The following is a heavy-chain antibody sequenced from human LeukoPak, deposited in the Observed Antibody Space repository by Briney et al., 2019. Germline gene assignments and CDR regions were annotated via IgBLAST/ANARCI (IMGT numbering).Heavy chain of an antibody. V-gene: IGHV3-21*04. CDR1: GFTFSSYS. CDR3: ATTIGQVGDY. D-gene: IGHD3-16*01. J-gene: IGHJ4*02. Sequence: GGSLRLSCAASGFTFSSYSMNWVRQAPGKGLEWVSSISSSSSYIYYADSVKGRFTISRGNAKNSLYLQMNSLRAEDTAVYYCATTIGQVGDYWGQGTLVTVSS. CDR2: ISSSSSYI.